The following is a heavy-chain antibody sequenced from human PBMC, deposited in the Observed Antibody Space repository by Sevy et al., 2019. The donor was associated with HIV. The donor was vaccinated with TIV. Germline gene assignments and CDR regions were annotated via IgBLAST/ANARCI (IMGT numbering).Heavy chain of an antibody. CDR1: GFTFSSYW. Sequence: GGSLRLSCAASGFTFSSYWMSWVRQAPGKGLEWVANIKQDGSEKYYVDSVKGRFTISRDNAKNSLYLQMNSLRAEDTAVYYCARELTIAAAGTPVDTYYYYGMDVWGQGTTVTVSS. CDR3: ARELTIAAAGTPVDTYYYYGMDV. J-gene: IGHJ6*02. V-gene: IGHV3-7*01. CDR2: IKQDGSEK. D-gene: IGHD6-13*01.